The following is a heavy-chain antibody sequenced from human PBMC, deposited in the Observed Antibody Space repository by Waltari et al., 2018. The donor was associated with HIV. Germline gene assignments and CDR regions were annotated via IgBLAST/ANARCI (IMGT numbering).Heavy chain of an antibody. J-gene: IGHJ3*02. CDR1: GYSFTRYG. V-gene: IGHV1-18*01. D-gene: IGHD4-17*01. Sequence: QVQLVQSGAEVKKPGASLKVSCKASGYSFTRYGISWVRQAPGQGLEWIGWISVYNDNTKDAQKIQDRLNMTTDSPTGTAYMELRSLRSDDTAVYYCARAPMTTVTSRGFDIWGQGTMVIVSS. CDR3: ARAPMTTVTSRGFDI. CDR2: ISVYNDNT.